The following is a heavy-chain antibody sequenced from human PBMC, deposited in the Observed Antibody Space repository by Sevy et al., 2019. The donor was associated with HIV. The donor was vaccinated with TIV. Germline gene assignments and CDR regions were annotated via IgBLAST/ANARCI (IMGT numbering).Heavy chain of an antibody. V-gene: IGHV3-7*03. CDR3: ASVRDGYNYRPFDY. CDR1: GFTFSSYW. J-gene: IGHJ4*02. Sequence: GSLRLSCAASGFTFSSYWMSWVRQAPGKGLEWVANIKQDGSEKYYVDSVKGRFTISRDNAKNSLYLQMNSLRAEDTAVYYCASVRDGYNYRPFDYWGQGTLVTVSS. CDR2: IKQDGSEK. D-gene: IGHD5-12*01.